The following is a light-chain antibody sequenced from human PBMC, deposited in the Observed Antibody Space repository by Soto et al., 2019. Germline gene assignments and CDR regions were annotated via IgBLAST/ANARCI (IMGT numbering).Light chain of an antibody. Sequence: QSVLTQPPSASGTPGQRVTISCSGSSSNIESNTVNWYQQLPGTAPKLLIYSNSQRPSGVPDRFSGSKSGTSASLAISGLQSEDEADYYCAAWDDSLNGDVFGVGTKLTVL. V-gene: IGLV1-44*01. J-gene: IGLJ1*01. CDR3: AAWDDSLNGDV. CDR1: SSNIESNT. CDR2: SNS.